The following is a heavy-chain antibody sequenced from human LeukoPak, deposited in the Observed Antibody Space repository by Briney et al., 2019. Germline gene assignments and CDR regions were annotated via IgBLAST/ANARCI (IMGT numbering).Heavy chain of an antibody. CDR2: IWYDGSNK. Sequence: GGSLRLSCAASGFTFSSYGMHWVRQAPGKGLEWVAVIWYDGSNKYYADSVKGRFTISRDNSKNTLYLQMNSLRAEDTAVYYCXXXXXTAIETNYWGQGTLVTVSS. J-gene: IGHJ4*02. V-gene: IGHV3-33*01. CDR3: XXXXXTAIETNY. CDR1: GFTFSSYG. D-gene: IGHD2-21*02.